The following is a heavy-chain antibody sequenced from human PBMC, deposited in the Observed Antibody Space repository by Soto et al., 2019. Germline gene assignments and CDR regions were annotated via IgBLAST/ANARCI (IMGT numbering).Heavy chain of an antibody. CDR2: IYDSGST. V-gene: IGHV4-30-4*01. Sequence: QVQLQESGPGLVKPSQTLSLTCTVSGGSISSGDYYWSWIRQPPGKALEWIGYIYDSGSTYYNSSLKSRVNITLDTSKNQFSLKLTSVTAADTAVYYCDRDYGVGPWGQGTLVTVSS. D-gene: IGHD4-17*01. CDR3: DRDYGVGP. J-gene: IGHJ5*02. CDR1: GGSISSGDYY.